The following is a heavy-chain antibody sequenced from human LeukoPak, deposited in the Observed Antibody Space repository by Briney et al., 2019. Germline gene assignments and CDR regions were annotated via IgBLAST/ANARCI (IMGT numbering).Heavy chain of an antibody. CDR3: ARELRFSFDY. CDR2: IYHSGST. Sequence: SETLSLTCTVSGYSISSGYYWGWIRQPPGKGLEWIGIIYHSGSTYYNPSLKSRVTISVDTSKNQFSLKLSSVTAADTAVYYCARELRFSFDYWGQGTLVTVSS. D-gene: IGHD3-3*01. J-gene: IGHJ4*02. V-gene: IGHV4-38-2*02. CDR1: GYSISSGYY.